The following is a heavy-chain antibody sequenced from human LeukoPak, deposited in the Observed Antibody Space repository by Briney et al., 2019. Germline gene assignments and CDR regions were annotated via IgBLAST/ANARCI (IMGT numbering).Heavy chain of an antibody. V-gene: IGHV3-49*03. D-gene: IGHD3-22*01. Sequence: PGGSLRHSCTASGFTFGDYAMSWFRQGPGKGLEWVGFIRSKAYGGTTEYAASVKGRFTISRDESKSIVYLQMNSLKTEDTAVYYCTRDSSYYYDSSGSDYFDYWGQGTLVTVSS. CDR2: IRSKAYGGTT. CDR3: TRDSSYYYDSSGSDYFDY. CDR1: GFTFGDYA. J-gene: IGHJ4*02.